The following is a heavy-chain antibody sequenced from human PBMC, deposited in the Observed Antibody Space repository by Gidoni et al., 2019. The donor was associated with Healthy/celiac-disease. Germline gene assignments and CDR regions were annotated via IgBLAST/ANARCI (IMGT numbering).Heavy chain of an antibody. J-gene: IGHJ4*02. CDR3: AKVTGVWELLSGSFDY. CDR2: ISWDGGST. D-gene: IGHD1-26*01. Sequence: EVQLVASGGVVVPPGGSLRLSCAASGFTFEDYTMHWVSQAPGKGLGWVSLISWDGGSTYYADSVKGRFTISRDNSKNSLYLQMNSLRTEDTALYYCAKVTGVWELLSGSFDYWGQGTLVTVSS. CDR1: GFTFEDYT. V-gene: IGHV3-43*01.